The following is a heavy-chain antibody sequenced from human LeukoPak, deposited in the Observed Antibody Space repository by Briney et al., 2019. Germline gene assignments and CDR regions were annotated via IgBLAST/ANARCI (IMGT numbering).Heavy chain of an antibody. J-gene: IGHJ4*02. CDR1: GFTFSNFA. CDR2: IKQDGSEK. CDR3: ATSRTKVDY. Sequence: GGSLRLSCAASGFTFSNFAMTWVRQAPGKGLEWVASIKQDGSEKYYVDSVKGRFTISRDNAKNSVYLQMNSLRVEDTALYYCATSRTKVDYWGQGSLVTVSS. V-gene: IGHV3-7*01.